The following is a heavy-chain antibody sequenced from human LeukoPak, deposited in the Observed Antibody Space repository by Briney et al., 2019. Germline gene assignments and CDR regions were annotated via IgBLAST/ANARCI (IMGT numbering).Heavy chain of an antibody. J-gene: IGHJ3*02. Sequence: GGSLRLSCAASGFTFSSYAMHWVRQAPGKGLEWVAVISYDGSNKYYADSVKGRFTVSGDNSKNTLYLQMNSLRAEDTAVYYCVRRGVLPVAPDAFDIWGQGTMVTVSS. CDR1: GFTFSSYA. CDR2: ISYDGSNK. D-gene: IGHD3-10*01. CDR3: VRRGVLPVAPDAFDI. V-gene: IGHV3-30-3*01.